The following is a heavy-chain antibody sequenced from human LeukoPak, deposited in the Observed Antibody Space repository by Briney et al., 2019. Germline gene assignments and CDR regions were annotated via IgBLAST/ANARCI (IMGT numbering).Heavy chain of an antibody. CDR3: ARGIAYFDY. CDR2: ISVSHGNT. V-gene: IGHV1-18*01. CDR1: GYTFTSYD. D-gene: IGHD6-13*01. J-gene: IGHJ4*02. Sequence: ASVKVSCKASGYTFTSYDINWVRQAPGQGLEWMGWISVSHGNTIYAQKLQGRVTMTTDTSTSTAYMELRSLRSDDTAVYYCARGIAYFDYWGQGTLVTVSS.